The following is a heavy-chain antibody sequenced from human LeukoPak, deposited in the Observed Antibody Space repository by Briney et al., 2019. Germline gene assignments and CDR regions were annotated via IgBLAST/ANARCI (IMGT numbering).Heavy chain of an antibody. CDR1: GFTFSSYG. D-gene: IGHD4-17*01. Sequence: GGSLRVSCAASGFTFSSYGMHWVRQAPGKGLEWVAFIQNDGSNKYYADSVKGRFTISRDNSKKTLYLQTNSLRPEDTAVYYCAKDKTVSSYYFYYYMDVWGKGTTVTVAS. V-gene: IGHV3-30*02. CDR3: AKDKTVSSYYFYYYMDV. CDR2: IQNDGSNK. J-gene: IGHJ6*03.